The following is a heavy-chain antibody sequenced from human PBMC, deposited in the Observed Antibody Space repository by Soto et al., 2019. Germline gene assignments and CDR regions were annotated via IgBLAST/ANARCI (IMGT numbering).Heavy chain of an antibody. CDR3: ARLGRWLTALDS. V-gene: IGHV4-59*08. J-gene: IGHJ4*02. CDR1: GGSISDYC. CDR2: IYYTGST. D-gene: IGHD3-10*01. Sequence: PSETLSLTCTVSGGSISDYCWSWIRQPPGKGLEWVGYIYYTGSTTYNPSLKSRLTLSVDTSKNQFSLKLRSVSAADTAVYYCARLGRWLTALDSWGQGTLVTVSS.